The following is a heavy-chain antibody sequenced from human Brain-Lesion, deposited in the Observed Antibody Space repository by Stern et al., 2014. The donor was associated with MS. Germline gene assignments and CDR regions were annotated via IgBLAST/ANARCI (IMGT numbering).Heavy chain of an antibody. V-gene: IGHV1-2*04. CDR3: ARVPGGVFGGMDV. D-gene: IGHD4-23*01. CDR2: INPYSGDT. Sequence: QVQLAESGAEVKKPGASVKVSCKASGYTFTDYFMHWVRQAPGQGLEWLGWINPYSGDTKYAQKFQGWVTMTRDTSISTAYMELSSLRSDDTAVYYCARVPGGVFGGMDVWGQGTTVT. CDR1: GYTFTDYF. J-gene: IGHJ6*02.